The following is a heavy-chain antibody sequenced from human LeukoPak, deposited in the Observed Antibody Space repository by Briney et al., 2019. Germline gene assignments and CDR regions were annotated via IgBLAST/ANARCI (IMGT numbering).Heavy chain of an antibody. CDR3: AKDQPVRAHYYYGMDV. V-gene: IGHV3-9*01. CDR1: GFTFDDYA. CDR2: ISWNSGSI. D-gene: IGHD6-6*01. Sequence: GGSLRLSCAASGFTFDDYAMHWVRQAPGKGLEWVSGISWNSGSIGYADSVKGRFTISRDIAKNSLYLQMNSLRAEDTALYYCAKDQPVRAHYYYGMDVWGQGTTVTVSS. J-gene: IGHJ6*02.